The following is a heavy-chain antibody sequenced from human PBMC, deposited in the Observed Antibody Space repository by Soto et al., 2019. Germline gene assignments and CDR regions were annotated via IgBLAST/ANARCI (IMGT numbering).Heavy chain of an antibody. D-gene: IGHD3-22*01. CDR1: GGSISSGGYS. CDR2: IYHSGTT. CDR3: ARGHDSGDC. J-gene: IGHJ4*02. Sequence: SETLSLTCAVSGGSISSGGYSWSWIRQPPGKGLEWIGYIYHSGTTYYNPSLKSRVTISIDTSKNQFSLKLSSVTAADTAMYYCARGHDSGDCWGQGTLVTVSS. V-gene: IGHV4-30-2*01.